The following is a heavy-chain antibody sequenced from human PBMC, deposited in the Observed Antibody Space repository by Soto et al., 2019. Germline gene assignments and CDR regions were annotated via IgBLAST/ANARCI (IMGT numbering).Heavy chain of an antibody. CDR3: ARSQKFRGLWPRPYFDY. CDR2: INPNSGGT. V-gene: IGHV1-2*04. D-gene: IGHD3-10*01. J-gene: IGHJ4*02. CDR1: GYTFTGYY. Sequence: QVQLVQSGAEVKKPGASVKVSCKASGYTFTGYYMHWVRQAPGQGLEWMGWINPNSGGTNYAQKFQGWVTMTRDTSISTAYMELSRLRSDDTAVYYCARSQKFRGLWPRPYFDYWGQGTLVTVSS.